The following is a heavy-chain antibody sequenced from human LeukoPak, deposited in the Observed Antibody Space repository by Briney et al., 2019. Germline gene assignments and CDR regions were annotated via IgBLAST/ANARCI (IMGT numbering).Heavy chain of an antibody. V-gene: IGHV1-2*06. CDR1: GYTFTGYY. CDR3: ARAYCTNGVCYIGY. CDR2: INPNSGGT. D-gene: IGHD2-8*01. Sequence: ASVKVSCKASGYTFTGYYMHWVRQAPGQGLEWVGRINPNSGGTNYAQKFQGRVTMTRDTSISTAYMELSRLRSDDTAVYYCARAYCTNGVCYIGYWGQGTLVTVSS. J-gene: IGHJ4*02.